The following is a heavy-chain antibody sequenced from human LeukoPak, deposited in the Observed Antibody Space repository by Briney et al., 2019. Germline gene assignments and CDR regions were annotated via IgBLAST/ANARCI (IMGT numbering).Heavy chain of an antibody. CDR1: GGTFSNYA. CDR2: IIPIFGTA. V-gene: IGHV1-69*13. J-gene: IGHJ6*03. Sequence: GASVKVSCKASGGTFSNYAISWVRQAPGQGLEWMGGIIPIFGTANYAQKFQGRVTITADESTSTAYMELSSLRSEDTAVYYCARDYLYYMDVWGKGTTVTISS. CDR3: ARDYLYYMDV.